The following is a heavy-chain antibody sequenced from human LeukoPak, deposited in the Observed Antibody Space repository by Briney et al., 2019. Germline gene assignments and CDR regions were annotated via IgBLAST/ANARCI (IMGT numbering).Heavy chain of an antibody. Sequence: GWSLRLSCESSGFIFSNYVMNWCRQAPGEGLVWVAIMSVDGSIEFYRDSEKVRFVISRDNYKSTLYLQIKILRVRDTAVYYCAKDVWFEDGLDSWGQGTLVTVSS. J-gene: IGHJ4*02. D-gene: IGHD3-10*01. CDR2: MSVDGSIE. V-gene: IGHV3-30*18. CDR1: GFIFSNYV. CDR3: AKDVWFEDGLDS.